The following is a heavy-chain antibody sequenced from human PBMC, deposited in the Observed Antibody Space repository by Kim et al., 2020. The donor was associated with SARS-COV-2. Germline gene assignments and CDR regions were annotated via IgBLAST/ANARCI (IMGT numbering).Heavy chain of an antibody. CDR1: GYRFTSYW. J-gene: IGHJ6*02. CDR2: IYPGDSDT. Sequence: GESLQISCKGSGYRFTSYWIGWVRQMPGKGLEWMGIIYPGDSDTRYSPSFQGQVTISADKSISTAYLQWSSLKASDTAMYYCARQGKYCTNGVCYTHYYGMDVWGQGTTVTVSS. D-gene: IGHD2-8*01. V-gene: IGHV5-51*01. CDR3: ARQGKYCTNGVCYTHYYGMDV.